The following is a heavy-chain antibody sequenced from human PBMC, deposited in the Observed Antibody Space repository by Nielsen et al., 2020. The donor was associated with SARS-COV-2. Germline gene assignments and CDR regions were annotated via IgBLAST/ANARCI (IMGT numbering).Heavy chain of an antibody. CDR3: AGTSGYDFWTDYYYYGMDV. V-gene: IGHV4-59*06. J-gene: IGHJ6*02. CDR1: GGSISSYY. D-gene: IGHD5-12*01. Sequence: SETLSLTCTVSGGSISSYYWSWIRQPPGKGLEWIGYIYYSGSTYYNPSLKSRVTISVDTSKNQFSLKLSSVTAADTAVYYCAGTSGYDFWTDYYYYGMDVWGQGATVTVSS. CDR2: IYYSGST.